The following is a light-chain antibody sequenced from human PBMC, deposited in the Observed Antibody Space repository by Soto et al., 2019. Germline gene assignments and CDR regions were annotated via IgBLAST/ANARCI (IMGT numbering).Light chain of an antibody. CDR3: QQYNNWPPWT. V-gene: IGKV3-15*01. J-gene: IGKJ1*01. CDR1: ERVSRN. Sequence: EIVMTQSPATLSVSPGERATLSCRASERVSRNLAWYQQKPGQAPRLLIYDASTRATGIPDRFSGSGSETEFTLTIGSLQSEDYAIYYCQQYNNWPPWTFGQGTKVDI. CDR2: DAS.